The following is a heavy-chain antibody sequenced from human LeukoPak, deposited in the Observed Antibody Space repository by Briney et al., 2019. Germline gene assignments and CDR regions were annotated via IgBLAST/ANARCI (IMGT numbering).Heavy chain of an antibody. V-gene: IGHV1-2*02. J-gene: IGHJ4*02. CDR1: GYTFTGYY. D-gene: IGHD6-13*01. CDR2: INPNSGGT. Sequence: ASVKVSCKASGYTFTGYYMHWVRQAPGQGLEWMGWINPNSGGTNYAQNLQGRVTMTRDTSTSTAYMELMSLRSDDTAVYYCARGPIAAAGDYWGQGTLVTVSS. CDR3: ARGPIAAAGDY.